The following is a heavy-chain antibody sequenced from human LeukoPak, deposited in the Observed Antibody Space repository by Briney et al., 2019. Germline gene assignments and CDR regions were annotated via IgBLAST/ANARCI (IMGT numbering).Heavy chain of an antibody. V-gene: IGHV1-8*01. J-gene: IGHJ6*03. CDR2: MNPNSGNT. CDR3: ARRQVARLHARAPLDYYYYYMDV. CDR1: GYTFTSYD. Sequence: PEASVKVSCKASGYTFTSYDINWVRQATGQGLEWMGWMNPNSGNTGYAQKFQGRVTMTRNTSISTAYMELSSLRSEDTAVYYCARRQVARLHARAPLDYYYYYMDVWGKGTTVTVSS. D-gene: IGHD6-6*01.